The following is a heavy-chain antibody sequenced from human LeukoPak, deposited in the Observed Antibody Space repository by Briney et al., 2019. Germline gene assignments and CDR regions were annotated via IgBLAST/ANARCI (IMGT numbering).Heavy chain of an antibody. CDR1: GFTFSSYS. CDR2: ISSSSSYI. V-gene: IGHV3-21*01. D-gene: IGHD6-19*01. Sequence: GGSLRLSCAASGFTFSSYSMNWVRQAPGRGLEWVSSISSSSSYIYYADSVKGRFTISRDNAKNSLYLQMNSLRAEDTAVYYCAREDLAHNGWCWGQGTLVTVSS. J-gene: IGHJ4*02. CDR3: AREDLAHNGWC.